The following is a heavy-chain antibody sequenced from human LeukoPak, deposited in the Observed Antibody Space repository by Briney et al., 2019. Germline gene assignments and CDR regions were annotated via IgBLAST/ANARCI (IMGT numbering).Heavy chain of an antibody. CDR3: ARGGPKWELPLEY. Sequence: GKSLRLSCAASGFTFSSYAMHWVRQAPGKGLEWVAVISYDGSNKYYADSVKGRFTISRDNSKNTLYVQMNGLRVEDTAVYYCARGGPKWELPLEYWGQGTLVTVSS. V-gene: IGHV3-30*04. CDR1: GFTFSSYA. CDR2: ISYDGSNK. J-gene: IGHJ4*02. D-gene: IGHD1-26*01.